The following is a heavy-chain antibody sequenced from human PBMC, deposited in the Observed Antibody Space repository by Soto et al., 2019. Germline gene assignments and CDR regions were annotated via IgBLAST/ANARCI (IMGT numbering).Heavy chain of an antibody. Sequence: ESGGGVVQPGRSLRLSCAASGFTFSSYAMHWVRQAPGKGLEWVAVISYDGSNKYYADSVKGRFTISRDNSKNTLYLQMNSLRAEDTAVYYCARMGSSYGANWFDPWGQGTLVTVSS. CDR1: GFTFSSYA. CDR3: ARMGSSYGANWFDP. V-gene: IGHV3-30-3*01. D-gene: IGHD1-26*01. J-gene: IGHJ5*02. CDR2: ISYDGSNK.